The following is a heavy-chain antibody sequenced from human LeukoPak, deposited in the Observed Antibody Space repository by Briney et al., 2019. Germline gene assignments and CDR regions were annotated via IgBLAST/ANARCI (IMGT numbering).Heavy chain of an antibody. CDR2: IHHSGNT. CDR3: VRWQYCGGNCFFSAFDI. CDR1: DGSISSSY. D-gene: IGHD2-21*01. Sequence: SETLSLTCTVSDGSISSSYWSWIRQSPGKGLEWIGYIHHSGNTNSSPPLKSRVTISVDTPKNQFSLKLNSVTAVDTAIYYCVRWQYCGGNCFFSAFDIWGQGKMVTVSS. V-gene: IGHV4-59*01. J-gene: IGHJ3*02.